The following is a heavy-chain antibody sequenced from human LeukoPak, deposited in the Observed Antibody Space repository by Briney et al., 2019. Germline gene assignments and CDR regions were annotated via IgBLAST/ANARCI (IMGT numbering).Heavy chain of an antibody. Sequence: GGSLRLSCAASGFTFDDYGMSWVRQAPGKGLEWVSGINWNGGSTGYADSVKGRFTISRDNAKNSLYLQMNSLRAEDTALYYCARDETTVTTVRAYWYFDLWGRGTLVTVSS. CDR2: INWNGGST. J-gene: IGHJ2*01. CDR3: ARDETTVTTVRAYWYFDL. D-gene: IGHD4-17*01. CDR1: GFTFDDYG. V-gene: IGHV3-20*04.